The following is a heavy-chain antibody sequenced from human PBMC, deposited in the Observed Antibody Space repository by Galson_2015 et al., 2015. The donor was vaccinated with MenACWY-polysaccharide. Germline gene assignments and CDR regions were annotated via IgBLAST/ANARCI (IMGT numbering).Heavy chain of an antibody. CDR1: GYTFTGYF. CDR3: ARVYYDSSGYDAFDI. Sequence: SVKVSCKASGYTFTGYFMHWVRQAPGQGLEWMGWINPNSGGTNYAQKFQGRVTMTRDTSISTAYMELSRLRSDDTAVYYCARVYYDSSGYDAFDIWGQGTMVTVSS. CDR2: INPNSGGT. V-gene: IGHV1-2*02. D-gene: IGHD3-22*01. J-gene: IGHJ3*02.